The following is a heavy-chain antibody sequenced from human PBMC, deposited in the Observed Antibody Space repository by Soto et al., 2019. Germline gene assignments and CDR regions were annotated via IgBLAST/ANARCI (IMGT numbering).Heavy chain of an antibody. V-gene: IGHV1-8*01. CDR3: ARYFSDWYNLYYYGMDV. CDR2: MNPNSGNT. D-gene: IGHD6-19*01. J-gene: IGHJ6*02. Sequence: GASVKVSCKASGYTFTSYDINWVRQATLQGLEWMGWMNPNSGNTGYAQKFQGRVTMTRNTSISTAYMELSSLRSEDTAVYYCARYFSDWYNLYYYGMDVWGQGTTVTVSS. CDR1: GYTFTSYD.